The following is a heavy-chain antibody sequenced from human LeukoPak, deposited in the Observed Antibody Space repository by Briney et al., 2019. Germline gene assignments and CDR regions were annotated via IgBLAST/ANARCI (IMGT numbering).Heavy chain of an antibody. CDR2: IISKTDGGTT. CDR3: TTERDYYFHY. Sequence: GGSLGLSCAASGFTFSNVWMSWVRQAPGKGLEWVGRIISKTDGGTTDYTAPVKGRFTISRDDSKNTLYLQMNSLKTEDTALYYCTTERDYYFHYWGQGTLVTVSS. J-gene: IGHJ4*02. D-gene: IGHD5-24*01. V-gene: IGHV3-15*01. CDR1: GFTFSNVW.